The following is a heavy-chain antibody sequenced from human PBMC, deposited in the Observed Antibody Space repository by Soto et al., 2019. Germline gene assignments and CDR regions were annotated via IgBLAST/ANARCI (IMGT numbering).Heavy chain of an antibody. CDR2: ISGSGGST. CDR1: GFTFSSYA. D-gene: IGHD3-3*01. CDR3: AKARLRFLEWLIYDY. Sequence: GGSLRLSCAASGFTFSSYAMSWVRKAPGKGLEWVSAISGSGGSTYYADSVKGRFTISRDNSKNTLYLQMNSLRAEDTAVYYCAKARLRFLEWLIYDYWGQGTLVTVSS. V-gene: IGHV3-23*01. J-gene: IGHJ4*02.